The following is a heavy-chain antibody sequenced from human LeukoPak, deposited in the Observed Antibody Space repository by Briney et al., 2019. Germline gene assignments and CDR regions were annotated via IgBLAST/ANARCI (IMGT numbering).Heavy chain of an antibody. V-gene: IGHV4-39*07. CDR3: ARGADILSPHFDY. CDR1: GGSISSSSYY. D-gene: IGHD3-9*01. CDR2: IYYSGST. Sequence: SETLSLTCTVSGGSISSSSYYWGWIRQPPGKGLEWIGSIYYSGSTYYNPSLKSRVTISVDTSKNQFSLKLSSVTAADTAVYYCARGADILSPHFDYWGQGTLVTVSS. J-gene: IGHJ4*02.